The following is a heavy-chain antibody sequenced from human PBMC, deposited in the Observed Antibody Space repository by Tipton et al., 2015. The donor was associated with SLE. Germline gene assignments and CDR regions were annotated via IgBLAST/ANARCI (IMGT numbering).Heavy chain of an antibody. CDR2: VKDDGSEG. D-gene: IGHD1-26*01. V-gene: IGHV3-7*01. J-gene: IGHJ4*02. CDR1: GFTFSNFW. Sequence: GSLRLSCAASGFTFSNFWMTWVRLAPGKGLEWVASVKDDGSEGYYVDSLKGRFTISRDNAKNSLYLQVTSLRAEDTAVYYCARDARGSYYEDWGQGTLVTVSS. CDR3: ARDARGSYYED.